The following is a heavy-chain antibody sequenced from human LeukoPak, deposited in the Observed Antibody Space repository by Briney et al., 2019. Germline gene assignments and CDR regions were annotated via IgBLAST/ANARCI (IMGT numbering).Heavy chain of an antibody. D-gene: IGHD2-15*01. J-gene: IGHJ3*02. CDR1: GFTVSSNY. CDR3: ARAGLAGHDAFDI. Sequence: GGSLRLSCAASGFTVSSNYMSWVRQAPGKGLEWVSVIYSGGSTYYADSVKGRFTISRDNSKNTLYLQMDSPRGEDTAVYYCARAGLAGHDAFDIWGQGTMVTVSS. V-gene: IGHV3-53*01. CDR2: IYSGGST.